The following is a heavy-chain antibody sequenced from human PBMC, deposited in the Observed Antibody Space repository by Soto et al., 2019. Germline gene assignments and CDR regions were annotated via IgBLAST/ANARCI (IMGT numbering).Heavy chain of an antibody. CDR3: TRHEGGAAADRPLDY. CDR1: GGSIRSSTYY. D-gene: IGHD6-13*01. V-gene: IGHV4-39*01. Sequence: QLRLQESGPGLVKPSETLSLTCTVSGGSIRSSTYYWGWMRQPPGKGLEWIGSISYSGSTHSNPSLNSRVTMSVDTSTNQFSLKLNSVTAADTAVYYCTRHEGGAAADRPLDYWGQGTLVTVSS. J-gene: IGHJ4*02. CDR2: ISYSGST.